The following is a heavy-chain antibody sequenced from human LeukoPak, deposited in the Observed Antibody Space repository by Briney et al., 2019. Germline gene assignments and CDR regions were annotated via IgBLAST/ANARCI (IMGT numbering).Heavy chain of an antibody. CDR2: IYYSGST. D-gene: IGHD3-22*01. CDR1: SGSISTFY. J-gene: IGHJ5*02. Sequence: SETLSLTCTVSSGSISTFYWNWIRQPPGKGLEWIGYIYYSGSTNYNPSLKSRVTISVDSSKNQLSLKLTSVTAADTAVYYCARADDSSGFTWFDPWAREPWSPSPQ. CDR3: ARADDSSGFTWFDP. V-gene: IGHV4-59*01.